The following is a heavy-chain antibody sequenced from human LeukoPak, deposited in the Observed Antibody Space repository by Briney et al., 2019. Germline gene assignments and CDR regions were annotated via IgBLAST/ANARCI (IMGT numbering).Heavy chain of an antibody. CDR2: INPNSGGT. J-gene: IGHJ6*03. CDR3: ARELQQLVRSGYYYYMDV. CDR1: GYTFTGYY. D-gene: IGHD6-13*01. V-gene: IGHV1-2*06. Sequence: ASVKVSCKASGYTFTGYYVHWVRQAPGQGLEWMGRINPNSGGTNYAQKFQGSVTMTRDTSISTAYVELSRLRSDDTAVYYCARELQQLVRSGYYYYMDVWGKGTTVTVSS.